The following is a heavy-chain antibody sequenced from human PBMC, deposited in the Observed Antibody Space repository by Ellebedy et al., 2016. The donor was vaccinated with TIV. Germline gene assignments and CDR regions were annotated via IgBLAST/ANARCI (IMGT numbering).Heavy chain of an antibody. Sequence: GESLKISCVASGFTFSSYAMTWVRQAPGKGLEWVSAISGSGGSAYYADSVKGRFTISRDNSKNTLNLQMNSLRFEDTAVYYCAKGLSYPSMVRGVIPPPWYWGQGTLVTVSS. CDR1: GFTFSSYA. CDR2: ISGSGGSA. D-gene: IGHD3-10*01. J-gene: IGHJ4*02. CDR3: AKGLSYPSMVRGVIPPPWY. V-gene: IGHV3-23*01.